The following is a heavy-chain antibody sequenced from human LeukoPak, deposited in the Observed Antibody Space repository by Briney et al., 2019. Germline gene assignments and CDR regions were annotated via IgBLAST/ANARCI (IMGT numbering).Heavy chain of an antibody. D-gene: IGHD2-15*01. CDR1: GFTFSSYS. J-gene: IGHJ4*02. CDR3: ARGLPPYRRGGPGYFDY. CDR2: ISSSSSYI. V-gene: IGHV3-21*01. Sequence: GGSLRLSCAASGFTFSSYSMNWVRQAPGKGLEWVSFISSSSSYIYYADSVKGRFTISRDNAKNSLYLQMNSLRAEDTAVYYCARGLPPYRRGGPGYFDYWGQGTLVTVSS.